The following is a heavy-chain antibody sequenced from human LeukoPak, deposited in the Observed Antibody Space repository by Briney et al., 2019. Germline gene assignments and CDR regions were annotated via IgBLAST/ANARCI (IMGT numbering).Heavy chain of an antibody. D-gene: IGHD5-24*01. CDR2: FDPEDGGT. CDR1: GYTLTELS. J-gene: IGHJ4*02. CDR3: VTDPRVADGDTPGFDY. Sequence: ASVKVSCKVSGYTLTELSMHWVRQAPGKGLEWMGGFDPEDGGTVYAQKFQGRITMTEDTSTDTAYMELSSLRSEDTAVYYCVTDPRVADGDTPGFDYWGQGTLVSVSS. V-gene: IGHV1-24*01.